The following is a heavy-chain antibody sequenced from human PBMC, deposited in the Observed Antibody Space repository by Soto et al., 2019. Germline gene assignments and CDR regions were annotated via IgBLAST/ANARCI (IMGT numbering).Heavy chain of an antibody. CDR2: MNPNSGNT. CDR3: ARVSRTFWSTVTATYDAFDI. Sequence: ASVKVSCKASGYTFTSYDINWVRQATGQGLEWMGWMNPNSGNTGYAQKFQGRVTMTRNTSISTAYMELSSLRSEDTAVYYCARVSRTFWSTVTATYDAFDIWGQGTMVTVSS. CDR1: GYTFTSYD. V-gene: IGHV1-8*01. D-gene: IGHD2-21*02. J-gene: IGHJ3*02.